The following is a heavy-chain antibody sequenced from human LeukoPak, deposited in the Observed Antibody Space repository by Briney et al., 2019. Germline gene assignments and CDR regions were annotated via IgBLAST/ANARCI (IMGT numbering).Heavy chain of an antibody. CDR2: ISAYNGNT. D-gene: IGHD3-10*01. CDR3: ARDLGYYYGSGSQTLYYYYYGMDV. J-gene: IGHJ6*02. V-gene: IGHV1-18*01. CDR1: GGTFSSYE. Sequence: ASVKVSCKASGGTFSSYEISWVRQAPGQGLEWMGWISAYNGNTNYAQKLQGRVTMTTDTSTSTAYMELRSLRSDDTAVYYCARDLGYYYGSGSQTLYYYYYGMDVWGQGTTVTVSS.